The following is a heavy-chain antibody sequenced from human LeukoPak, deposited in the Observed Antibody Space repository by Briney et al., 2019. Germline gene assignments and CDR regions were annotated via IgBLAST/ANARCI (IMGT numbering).Heavy chain of an antibody. CDR2: IYYSGST. CDR3: AREVILEWLSAFDI. V-gene: IGHV4-39*07. D-gene: IGHD3-3*01. J-gene: IGHJ3*02. CDR1: GGSISSSSYY. Sequence: SETLSLTCTVSGGSISSSSYYWGWIRQPPGKGLEWIGSIYYSGSTYYNPSLKSRVTISVDTSKNQFSLKLSSVTAADTAVYYCAREVILEWLSAFDIWGQGTMVTVSS.